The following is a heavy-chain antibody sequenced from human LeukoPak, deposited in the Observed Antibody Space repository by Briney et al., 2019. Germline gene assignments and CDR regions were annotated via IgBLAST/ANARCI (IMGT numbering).Heavy chain of an antibody. D-gene: IGHD6-13*01. CDR1: GFSFSSYG. Sequence: HPGGSLRLSCAASGFSFSSYGMHWVRQAPGKGLEWVAVISFDGSNEYYADSVKGRFTISRDNSKNSLYLHMNSLRAEDTAVYYCAKSGSSPPYYYYGMDVWGQGTTVTASS. J-gene: IGHJ6*02. CDR2: ISFDGSNE. CDR3: AKSGSSPPYYYYGMDV. V-gene: IGHV3-30*18.